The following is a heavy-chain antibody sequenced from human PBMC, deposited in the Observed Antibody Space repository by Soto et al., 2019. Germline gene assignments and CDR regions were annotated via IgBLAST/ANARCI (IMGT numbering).Heavy chain of an antibody. Sequence: QEQLVESGGGVVQPGTSLRLSCAASGFTFSSYAIHWVHQAPDKGLEWVAVISYDGKNKYSADSVKGRFTTSRESSTNTVYPQMNSLRAEDTAVYYCARDREVQKFFYYSHGLDVWGQGTTVTVSS. CDR1: GFTFSSYA. CDR3: ARDREVQKFFYYSHGLDV. J-gene: IGHJ6*02. V-gene: IGHV3-30*04. CDR2: ISYDGKNK. D-gene: IGHD1-26*01.